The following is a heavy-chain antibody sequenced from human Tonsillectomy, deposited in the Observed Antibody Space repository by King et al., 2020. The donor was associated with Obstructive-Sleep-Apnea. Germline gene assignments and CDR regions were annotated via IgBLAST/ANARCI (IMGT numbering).Heavy chain of an antibody. Sequence: QLQESGPGLVKPSETLSLTCTVSGYSISSGYYWGWIRQPPGKGLGWIGSIYHSGRTYYNPSPKSRVTISSDTSKNQFSLKLSSVTAADTAVYYCASTYDFWSGYPRGYFDYWGQGTLVTVSS. CDR1: GYSISSGYY. J-gene: IGHJ4*02. V-gene: IGHV4-38-2*02. CDR2: IYHSGRT. CDR3: ASTYDFWSGYPRGYFDY. D-gene: IGHD3-3*01.